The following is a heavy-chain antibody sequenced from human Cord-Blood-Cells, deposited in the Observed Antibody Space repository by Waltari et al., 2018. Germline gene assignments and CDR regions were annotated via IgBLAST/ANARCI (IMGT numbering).Heavy chain of an antibody. V-gene: IGHV1-24*01. J-gene: IGHJ2*01. CDR2: CGPEYGEA. Sequence: QVQLVQSGAEVKKPGASVKVSCKVSGYTLTELSMHWVRQAPGKGLEWMGGCGPEYGEAIYAQKCQGRVTMTEDTSTDTAYMWRSSLRSEDTAVYYCATLLGKRLHWYFDLWGRGTLVTVSS. D-gene: IGHD7-27*01. CDR3: ATLLGKRLHWYFDL. CDR1: GYTLTELS.